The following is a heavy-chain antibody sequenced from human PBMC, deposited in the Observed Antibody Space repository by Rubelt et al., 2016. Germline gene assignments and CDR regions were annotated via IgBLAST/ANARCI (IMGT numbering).Heavy chain of an antibody. CDR2: INTEGSIT. Sequence: EVQLLESGGGLVQPGGSLRLSCAASGFTFSSYWMHWVRHAPGKGMVWVSRINTEGSITNYADSVKGRLTISRDKAKNTVYLEMNSLRAEDTAVYYCARPAVETDSDVFDYWGQGTLVTVSS. D-gene: IGHD5-24*01. J-gene: IGHJ4*02. CDR3: ARPAVETDSDVFDY. V-gene: IGHV3-74*02. CDR1: GFTFSSYW.